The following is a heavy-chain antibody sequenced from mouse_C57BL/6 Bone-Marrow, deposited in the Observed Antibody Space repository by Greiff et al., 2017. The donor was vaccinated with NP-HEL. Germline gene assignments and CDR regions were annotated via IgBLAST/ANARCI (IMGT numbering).Heavy chain of an antibody. CDR1: GFTFSDYG. J-gene: IGHJ4*01. CDR3: ASYYYDSFCAIDY. CDR2: ISSGSSTI. D-gene: IGHD1-1*01. Sequence: VQLKESGGGLVKPGGSLKLSCAASGFTFSDYGMHWVRQAPGKGLEWVAYISSGSSTIYYADTVKGRFTISRDNAKNALFLQMSSLRSEDTAMYYCASYYYDSFCAIDYWGQGTSVTVSS. V-gene: IGHV5-17*01.